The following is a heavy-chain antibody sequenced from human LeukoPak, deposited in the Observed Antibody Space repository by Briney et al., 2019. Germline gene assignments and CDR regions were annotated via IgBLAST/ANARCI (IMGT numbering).Heavy chain of an antibody. D-gene: IGHD6-13*01. CDR3: ATDSGYSRKARFDP. CDR2: IWYDGSYE. Sequence: GGSLRLSCAASGFTFSSYSMNWVRQAPGKGLEWVAVIWYDGSYEYYADSVKGRFTISRDNSNNTLFLQMNSLRVEDTAVYYCATDSGYSRKARFDPWGQGTLVTVSS. J-gene: IGHJ5*02. CDR1: GFTFSSYS. V-gene: IGHV3-33*08.